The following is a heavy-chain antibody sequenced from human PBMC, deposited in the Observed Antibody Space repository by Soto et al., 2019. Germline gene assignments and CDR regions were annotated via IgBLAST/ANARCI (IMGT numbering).Heavy chain of an antibody. D-gene: IGHD3-3*01. CDR1: GGSISSSSYY. V-gene: IGHV4-39*01. Sequence: SETLSLTCTVSGGSISSSSYYWGWIRQPPGKGLEWIGSIYYSGSTYYNPPLKSRVTISVDTSKNQFSLKLSSVTAADTAVYYCARRSTTIFGVVLENYYYYGIDVWGQGTTVTVSS. J-gene: IGHJ6*02. CDR2: IYYSGST. CDR3: ARRSTTIFGVVLENYYYYGIDV.